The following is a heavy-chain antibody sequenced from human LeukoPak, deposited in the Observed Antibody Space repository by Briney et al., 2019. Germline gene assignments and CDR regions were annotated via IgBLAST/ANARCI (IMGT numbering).Heavy chain of an antibody. D-gene: IGHD2-21*02. J-gene: IGHJ5*02. CDR1: GGSFSGYY. CDR2: IHYGGST. CDR3: ARTYMTSARFDP. V-gene: IGHV4-34*09. Sequence: SETLSLTCAVYGGSFSGYYWSWVRQPPGKGLEWIGYIHYGGSTYYNPSLKSRVTISVDTSKNQFSLKLRYVTAADTAVYYCARTYMTSARFDPWGQGTLVTVSS.